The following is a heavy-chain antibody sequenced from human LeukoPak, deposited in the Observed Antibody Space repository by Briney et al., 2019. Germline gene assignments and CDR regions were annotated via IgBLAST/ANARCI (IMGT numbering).Heavy chain of an antibody. V-gene: IGHV3-7*02. Sequence: GGSLRLSCAASGFTFSDYYMSWIRQAPGKGLEWVGNIKEDGSVKYYVDSVKGRFTISRDNAKNSLYLQMNSLRAEDTAVYYCASQSFGRFDPWGQGTRVTVSS. J-gene: IGHJ5*02. CDR1: GFTFSDYY. CDR3: ASQSFGRFDP. D-gene: IGHD3-16*01. CDR2: IKEDGSVK.